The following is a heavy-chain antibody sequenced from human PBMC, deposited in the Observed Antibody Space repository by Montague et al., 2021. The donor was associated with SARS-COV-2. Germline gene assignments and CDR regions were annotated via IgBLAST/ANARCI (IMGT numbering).Heavy chain of an antibody. CDR3: ARDRFDFGAGRQGTIDF. V-gene: IGHV4-4*07. D-gene: IGHD3-10*01. CDR1: RHSGVEEL. Sequence: SETLSLTCAVARHSGVEELRRRTQQPTSELQAPIERIRCPGKTNLSPFFSSRLTMSADTSKNQFSLKLTSVTAADTAIYFCARDRFDFGAGRQGTIDFWGQGTLVTVSS. CDR2: IRCPGKT. J-gene: IGHJ4*02.